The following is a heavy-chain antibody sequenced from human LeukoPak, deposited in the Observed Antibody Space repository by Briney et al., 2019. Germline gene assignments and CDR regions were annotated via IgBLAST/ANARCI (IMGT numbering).Heavy chain of an antibody. Sequence: PSETLSLTCTVSGGSISSGGYYWSWVRQAPGKGLEWVSAISGSGGSTYYADSVKGRFTISRDNSKNTLYLQMNSLRAEDTAVYYCAKGPVSGFDPWGQGTLVTVSS. D-gene: IGHD3-22*01. J-gene: IGHJ5*02. CDR1: GGSISSGGYY. CDR2: ISGSGGST. V-gene: IGHV3-23*01. CDR3: AKGPVSGFDP.